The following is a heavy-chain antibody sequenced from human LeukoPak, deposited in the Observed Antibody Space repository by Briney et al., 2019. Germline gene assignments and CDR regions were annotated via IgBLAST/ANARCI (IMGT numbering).Heavy chain of an antibody. D-gene: IGHD6-19*01. Sequence: GASVKVSCKASGYTFTSYYMHWVRQAPGQGLEWMGIIIPSGGSTSYAQKFQGRVTMTRDTYTSTVHMELSSLKSEDTAVYYCASARYSSGWYHWWGQGTLVTVSS. J-gene: IGHJ4*02. CDR1: GYTFTSYY. CDR2: IIPSGGST. V-gene: IGHV1-46*01. CDR3: ASARYSSGWYHW.